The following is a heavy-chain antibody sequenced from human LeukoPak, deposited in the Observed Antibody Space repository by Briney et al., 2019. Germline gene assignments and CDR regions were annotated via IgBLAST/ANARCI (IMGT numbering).Heavy chain of an antibody. D-gene: IGHD6-13*01. CDR1: GGSFSGYY. CDR3: ARDGTWHSSSWYSTWFDP. V-gene: IGHV4-34*01. CDR2: INHSGST. Sequence: PSETLSLTCAVYGGSFSGYYWSWIRQPPGKGLEWIGEINHSGSTNYNPSLKSRVTISVDTSKNQFSLKLSSVTAADTAVYYCARDGTWHSSSWYSTWFDPWGQGTLVTVSS. J-gene: IGHJ5*02.